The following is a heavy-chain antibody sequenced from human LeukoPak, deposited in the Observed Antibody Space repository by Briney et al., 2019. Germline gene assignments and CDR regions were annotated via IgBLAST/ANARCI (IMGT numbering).Heavy chain of an antibody. CDR2: IRSSSTTI. D-gene: IGHD2-15*01. CDR1: GFAFSSYS. Sequence: PGGSLRLSCAASGFAFSSYSMNWVRQAPGKGLEWVSYIRSSSTTIYYADSVKGRFTISRDNAKNSLYLQMNSLRVEDTAVYFCARDSRSHCGIAACYGPYFDYWGQGILVTVSS. CDR3: ARDSRSHCGIAACYGPYFDY. J-gene: IGHJ4*02. V-gene: IGHV3-48*01.